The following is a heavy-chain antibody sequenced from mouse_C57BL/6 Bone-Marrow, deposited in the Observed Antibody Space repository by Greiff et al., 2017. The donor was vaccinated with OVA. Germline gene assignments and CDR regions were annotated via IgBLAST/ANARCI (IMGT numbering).Heavy chain of an antibody. CDR2: IYPSDSET. Sequence: VQLQQPGAELVRPGSSVKLSCKASGYTFTSYWMDWVQQRPGQGLEWIGNIYPSDSETHYNQKFKDKATLTVDKSSSTAYMQLSSLTSEDSAVYYCARRHWAMDYWGQGTSVTVSS. J-gene: IGHJ4*01. CDR1: GYTFTSYW. CDR3: ARRHWAMDY. V-gene: IGHV1-61*01. D-gene: IGHD4-1*01.